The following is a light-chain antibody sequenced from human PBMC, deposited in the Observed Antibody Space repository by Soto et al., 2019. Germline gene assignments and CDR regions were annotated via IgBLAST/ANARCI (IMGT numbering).Light chain of an antibody. V-gene: IGKV3-20*01. Sequence: EIVLTQSPGTLSLSPGERATVSCRASQSISSSYLAWYQQKPGQAPRLLIYGASSRATGIPDRFSGSGSGTDFTLTISRLEPEDSAVYSCQQYGTSPITFGQGTRLEIK. J-gene: IGKJ5*01. CDR3: QQYGTSPIT. CDR2: GAS. CDR1: QSISSSY.